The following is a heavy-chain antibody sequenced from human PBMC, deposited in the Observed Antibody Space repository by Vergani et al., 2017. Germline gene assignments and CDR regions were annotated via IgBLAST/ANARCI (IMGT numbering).Heavy chain of an antibody. CDR1: GDSISSGYY. CDR3: ARQFWVSQGVGAFES. J-gene: IGHJ3*02. CDR2: VFHSGST. D-gene: IGHD3-16*01. V-gene: IGHV4-38-2*02. Sequence: QVQLQESGPGLVKPSETLSLTCTVSGDSISSGYYWGWIRQPPGKGLEWIATVFHSGSTYYNPSLRRRVTMSVETSKNQFSLKLSTLTAADTAVYYCARQFWVSQGVGAFESWGHGTEVSVSS.